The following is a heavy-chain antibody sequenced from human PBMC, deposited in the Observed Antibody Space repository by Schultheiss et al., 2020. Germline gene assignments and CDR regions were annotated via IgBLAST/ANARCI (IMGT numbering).Heavy chain of an antibody. CDR1: GGTFSSYA. D-gene: IGHD5-18*01. CDR2: IIPIFGTA. CDR3: ASEVGYSYGRGYYYYYGMDV. V-gene: IGHV1-69*13. Sequence: SVKVSCKASGGTFSSYAISWVRQAPGQGLEWMGGIIPIFGTANYAQKFQGRVTITADESTSTAYMELSSLRSEDTAVYYCASEVGYSYGRGYYYYYGMDVWGQGTTVTVSS. J-gene: IGHJ6*02.